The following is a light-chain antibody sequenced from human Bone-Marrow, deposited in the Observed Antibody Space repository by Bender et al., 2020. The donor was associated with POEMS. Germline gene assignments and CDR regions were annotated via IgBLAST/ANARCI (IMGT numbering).Light chain of an antibody. CDR3: ATWDDSLHGPG. CDR1: SSNIGGNT. V-gene: IGLV1-44*01. J-gene: IGLJ2*01. Sequence: QSVLTQPPSASGTPGQRVTISCSGSSSNIGGNTVNWYQQLPGTAPKLLIYSNHQRPSGVPDRFSGSKSGTSASLAISGLRSGDEAGCFCATWDDSLHGPGFGGGTKLTVL. CDR2: SNH.